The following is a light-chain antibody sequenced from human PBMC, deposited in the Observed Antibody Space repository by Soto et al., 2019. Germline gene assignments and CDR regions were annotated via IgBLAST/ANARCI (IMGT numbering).Light chain of an antibody. Sequence: DIVITQSPSTLSGSAGERATLSCRARQSVRSRLAWYQQKAGQAPRLLIYDASTRATGIPARFSGSGSGTEFILTISSLQSEDFGVYYCQQYNNWPPITFGQGTRLEIK. CDR1: QSVRSR. CDR3: QQYNNWPPIT. J-gene: IGKJ5*01. CDR2: DAS. V-gene: IGKV3D-15*01.